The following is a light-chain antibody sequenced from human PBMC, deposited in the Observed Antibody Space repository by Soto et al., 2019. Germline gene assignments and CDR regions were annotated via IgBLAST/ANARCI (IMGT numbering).Light chain of an antibody. CDR1: SSDVGGYNY. V-gene: IGLV2-14*01. CDR3: SSYTSSSTYV. CDR2: EVS. J-gene: IGLJ1*01. Sequence: QPVLTQPASVSWSPGQSITISCTGTSSDVGGYNYVSWYQQHPGKAPKLMIYEVSNRPSGVSNRFSGSKSGNTASLTISGLQAEDEADYYCSSYTSSSTYVFGTGTKVTVL.